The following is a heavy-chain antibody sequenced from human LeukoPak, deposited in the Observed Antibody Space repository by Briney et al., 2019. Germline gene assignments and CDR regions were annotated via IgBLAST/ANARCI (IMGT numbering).Heavy chain of an antibody. D-gene: IGHD2-21*02. J-gene: IGHJ4*02. CDR3: AKDISGGVCPDY. CDR1: AFTFSNYG. CDR2: ISYDGSDK. Sequence: GGSLTLSCAASAFTFSNYGMHWVRQAPGKGLEWVAVISYDGSDKYYADSVKGRFTISRDNSKNTVFLQMNSLSTEDTAVYYCAKDISGGVCPDYWGEGTVVTVSS. V-gene: IGHV3-30*18.